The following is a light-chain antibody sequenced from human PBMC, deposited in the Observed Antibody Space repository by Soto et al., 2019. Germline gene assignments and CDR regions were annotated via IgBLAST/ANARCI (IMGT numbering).Light chain of an antibody. CDR1: SNDVGTYNL. CDR3: CSYGRSVV. J-gene: IGLJ2*01. CDR2: EAS. V-gene: IGLV2-23*01. Sequence: HSVLTQPASVSGSPGQSITISCTGISNDVGTYNLVSWYQHHPGKAPKLIIYEASKRPSGVPNRFSGSKSGNTASLTISGLHAEDEADYYCCSYGRSVVFGGGTKVTVL.